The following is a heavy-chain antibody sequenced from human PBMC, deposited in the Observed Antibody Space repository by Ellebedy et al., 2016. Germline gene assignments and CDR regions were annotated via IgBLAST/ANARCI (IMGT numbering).Heavy chain of an antibody. CDR3: GASAIGNIFDY. J-gene: IGHJ4*02. D-gene: IGHD1-26*01. CDR2: IRQKSRGYST. CDR1: GFTFSDYH. V-gene: IGHV3-72*01. Sequence: GESLKISCAASGFTFSDYHMDWVRQAPGKGLEWVGRIRQKSRGYSTEYAASVKGRFTISREDSKNSLYLQMDSLKTEDTAVYYCGASAIGNIFDYWGQGALVAFSS.